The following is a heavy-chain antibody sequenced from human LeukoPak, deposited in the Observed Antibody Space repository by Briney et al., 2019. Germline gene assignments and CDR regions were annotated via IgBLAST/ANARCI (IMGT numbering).Heavy chain of an antibody. CDR3: ARGVVVTATSYYFDY. CDR1: GGSFSGYY. J-gene: IGHJ4*02. CDR2: INHSGST. Sequence: SETLSLTCAVYGGSFSGYYWSWICQSPGKGLEWIGEINHSGSTNYNPSLKSRVTISEDTSKNQFSLKLSSVTAADTAVYYCARGVVVTATSYYFDYWGQGTLVTVSS. V-gene: IGHV4-34*01. D-gene: IGHD2-15*01.